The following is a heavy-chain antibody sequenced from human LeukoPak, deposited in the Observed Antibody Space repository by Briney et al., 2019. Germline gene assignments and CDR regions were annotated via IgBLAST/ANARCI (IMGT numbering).Heavy chain of an antibody. J-gene: IGHJ3*02. V-gene: IGHV4-59*01. CDR1: GGSISSYY. D-gene: IGHD1-26*01. CDR3: ARGGGSYYGDAFDI. Sequence: SETLSLTCTVSGGSISSYYWSWIRQPPGKGLEWIGYIYYSGSTNYNPSLKSRVTISVDTSKNQFSLKLSSVTAADTAVYYCARGGGSYYGDAFDIWGQGTMVTVSS. CDR2: IYYSGST.